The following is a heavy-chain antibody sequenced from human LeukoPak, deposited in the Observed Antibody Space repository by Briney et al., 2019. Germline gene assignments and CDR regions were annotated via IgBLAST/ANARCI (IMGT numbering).Heavy chain of an antibody. CDR3: ARSRYCSGGSCSYNWFDP. D-gene: IGHD2-15*01. J-gene: IGHJ5*02. V-gene: IGHV7-4-1*02. CDR2: INTNTGNP. CDR1: GYTFTSYA. Sequence: ASVTVSCKASGYTFTSYAMNWVRQAPGQGLEWMGWINTNTGNPTYAQGLTGRFVFSLDTSVSTAYLQISSLKAEDTAVYYCARSRYCSGGSCSYNWFDPWGQGTLVTVSS.